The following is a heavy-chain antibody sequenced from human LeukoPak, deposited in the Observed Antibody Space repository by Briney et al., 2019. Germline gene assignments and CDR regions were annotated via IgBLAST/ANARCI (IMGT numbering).Heavy chain of an antibody. J-gene: IGHJ4*02. CDR2: IIPNFGTA. CDR3: ARQAVAGTSPLGY. Sequence: SVKVSCKASGGTFSSYAISWVRQAPGQGVEWMGGIIPNFGTANYAQKFQGRVTITADKSTSTAYMELSSLRSEDTAVYYCARQAVAGTSPLGYWGQGTLVTVSS. D-gene: IGHD6-19*01. V-gene: IGHV1-69*06. CDR1: GGTFSSYA.